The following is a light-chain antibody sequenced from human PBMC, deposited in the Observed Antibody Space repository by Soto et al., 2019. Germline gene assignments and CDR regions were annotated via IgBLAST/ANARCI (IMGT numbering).Light chain of an antibody. CDR3: CSYAGSYTYV. Sequence: QSLLTQPPPMSGSPGQSVTISLPGTSSDVGGYNDVSWYQQHPGKAPKLMIYDVSKRPSGVPDRFSGSKSGNTASLTISGLQAEDEADYYCCSYAGSYTYVFGTGTKVTVL. CDR2: DVS. J-gene: IGLJ1*01. V-gene: IGLV2-11*01. CDR1: SSDVGGYND.